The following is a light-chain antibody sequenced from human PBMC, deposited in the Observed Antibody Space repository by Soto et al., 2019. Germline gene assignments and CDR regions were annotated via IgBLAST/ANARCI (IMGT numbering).Light chain of an antibody. V-gene: IGKV1-27*01. CDR2: AAS. Sequence: DIQMTQSPSSLSASFGDRVTITCRASQGIGVYLAWFQQKPGNAPKLLIYAASTLQSGVPSRFSGSGSGADFTLTISGLQPEDVATYYCQKYNSAPLTFGGGTKVEIK. J-gene: IGKJ4*01. CDR1: QGIGVY. CDR3: QKYNSAPLT.